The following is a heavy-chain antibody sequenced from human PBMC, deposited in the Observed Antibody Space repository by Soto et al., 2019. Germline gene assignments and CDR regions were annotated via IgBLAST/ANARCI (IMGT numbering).Heavy chain of an antibody. J-gene: IGHJ4*02. D-gene: IGHD3-9*01. CDR3: ARQWTNYDILTGYFQYYFDY. CDR2: INSDGSST. CDR1: GVSFSSYW. Sequence: PRWSLKLSCAASGVSFSSYWMHWVRQAPGKGLVWVSRINSDGSSTSYADSVKGRFTISRDNAKNTLYLQMNSLRVEDTAVYYCARQWTNYDILTGYFQYYFDYWGQGTLVTASS. V-gene: IGHV3-74*01.